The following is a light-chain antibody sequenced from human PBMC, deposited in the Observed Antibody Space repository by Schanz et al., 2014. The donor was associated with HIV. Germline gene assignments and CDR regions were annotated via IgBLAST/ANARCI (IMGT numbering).Light chain of an antibody. V-gene: IGLV2-8*01. CDR2: EVN. CDR3: SSYEGIRNWV. Sequence: QSALTQPASVSGSPGQSITISCTGTSSDLGGYDYVSWYQHHPGKAPKLLISEVNKRPSGVPDRFSGSKSGNTASLTVSGLQAEDEADYYCSSYEGIRNWVFGGGTKVTVL. J-gene: IGLJ2*01. CDR1: SSDLGGYDY.